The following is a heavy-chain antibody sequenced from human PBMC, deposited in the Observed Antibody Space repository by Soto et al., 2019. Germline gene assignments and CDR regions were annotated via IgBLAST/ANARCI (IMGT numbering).Heavy chain of an antibody. CDR2: IHSGGDT. Sequence: GGSLRLSCAASGFTVSSKYMSWVRQAPGKGLEWVSVIHSGGDTYYADSVRGRFTISRDASKNTLYLQMNSLRAEDTAVYYCAKDLHMRVVVIDYWGQGTLVTVSS. V-gene: IGHV3-53*01. J-gene: IGHJ4*02. CDR3: AKDLHMRVVVIDY. CDR1: GFTVSSKY. D-gene: IGHD3-22*01.